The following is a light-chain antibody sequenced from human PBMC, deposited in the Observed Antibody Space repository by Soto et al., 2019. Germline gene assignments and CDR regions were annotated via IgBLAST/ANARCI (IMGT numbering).Light chain of an antibody. CDR1: QSVSSH. V-gene: IGKV3-15*01. CDR3: QQFNNWPRT. CDR2: GAS. J-gene: IGKJ1*01. Sequence: EIMITESPTTLSVSPGKKATLSFRASQSVSSHLAWFQHTPGQAPRLLISGASTRATGIPARFSGSGSGTEFTLTISSLQSEDFAVYYCQQFNNWPRTFGQGTKVDIK.